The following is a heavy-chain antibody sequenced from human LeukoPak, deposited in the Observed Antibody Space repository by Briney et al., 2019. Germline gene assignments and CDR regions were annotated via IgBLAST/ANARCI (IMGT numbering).Heavy chain of an antibody. J-gene: IGHJ6*03. V-gene: IGHV4-61*01. Sequence: PSETLSLTCTVSGGSISSGSYYWSWIRQPPGKGLEWIGYIYYSGSTNYNPSLKSRVTISVDTSKNQFSLKLSSVTAADTAVYYCAREGYYSYYYYMDVWGKGTTVTVSS. CDR3: AREGYYSYYYYMDV. D-gene: IGHD3-22*01. CDR2: IYYSGST. CDR1: GGSISSGSYY.